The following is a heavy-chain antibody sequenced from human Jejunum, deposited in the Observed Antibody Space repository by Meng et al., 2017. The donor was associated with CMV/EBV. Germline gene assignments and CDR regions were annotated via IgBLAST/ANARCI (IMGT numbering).Heavy chain of an antibody. V-gene: IGHV7-4-1*01. J-gene: IGHJ4*02. Sequence: QVHLVPSGLELEKPWEPVKVSVQAVGETFSSSSMKWVRHAPGPGLEWMGWININTGNPTYAQGFTGRFVFSLDTSVSTAYLQIDSLKADDTAVYYCARGNGWRFDYWGQGTLVTVSS. CDR2: ININTGNP. CDR3: ARGNGWRFDY. D-gene: IGHD6-19*01. CDR1: GETFSSSS.